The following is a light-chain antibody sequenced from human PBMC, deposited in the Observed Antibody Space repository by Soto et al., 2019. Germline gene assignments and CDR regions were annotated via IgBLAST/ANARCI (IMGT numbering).Light chain of an antibody. CDR3: QQYYSYPGT. V-gene: IGKV1-5*01. Sequence: DIEMTQAPSTLPASVRDRVTITSRASQSISNWLAWYQQKPGTAPKVLIYHASNLQSGVPSRFSGSGSGTDFTLTISCLQSEDFATYYCQQYYSYPGTFGQGTKVDIK. J-gene: IGKJ1*01. CDR1: QSISNW. CDR2: HAS.